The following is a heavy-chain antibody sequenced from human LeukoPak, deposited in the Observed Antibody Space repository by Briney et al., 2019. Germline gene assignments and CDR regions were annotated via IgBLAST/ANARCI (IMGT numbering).Heavy chain of an antibody. CDR2: IYYSGRT. J-gene: IGHJ1*01. CDR1: GGSISSYY. V-gene: IGHV4-59*08. CDR3: ARGPEGFQH. Sequence: SETLSLTCTVSGGSISSYYWSWIRQPPGKGLEWIGDIYYSGRTHYNPPPKSRVTISVDTSKNQFSLKLSSVTAADTAVYYCARGPEGFQHWGQGTLVTVSS.